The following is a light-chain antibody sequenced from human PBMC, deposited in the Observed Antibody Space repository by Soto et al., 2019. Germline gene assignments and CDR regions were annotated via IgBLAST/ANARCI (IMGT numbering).Light chain of an antibody. V-gene: IGKV3-20*01. Sequence: EIVLTQSPGTLSLSPGERATLSCRASRSVTSNYLGWYQQKPGQAPRLLIYGASSRATGIPDRFSGSGSGTDFTLTVSRLEFEDFALYYCQQYASSPFTFGQGTKLEI. CDR2: GAS. CDR3: QQYASSPFT. J-gene: IGKJ2*01. CDR1: RSVTSNY.